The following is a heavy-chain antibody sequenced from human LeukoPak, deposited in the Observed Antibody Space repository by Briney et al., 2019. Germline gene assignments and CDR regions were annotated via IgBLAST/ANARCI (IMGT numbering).Heavy chain of an antibody. J-gene: IGHJ4*02. CDR2: ISSSGSTI. Sequence: PGGSLRLSCAASGFTFREYYMSWIRQAPGKGLEWVSYISSSGSTIYYSNSVKGRFTISRDNAKNSLYLQMNSLRAEDTAVYYCARAQPIAAPDTFDYWGQGTLVTVSS. D-gene: IGHD6-6*01. CDR3: ARAQPIAAPDTFDY. V-gene: IGHV3-11*01. CDR1: GFTFREYY.